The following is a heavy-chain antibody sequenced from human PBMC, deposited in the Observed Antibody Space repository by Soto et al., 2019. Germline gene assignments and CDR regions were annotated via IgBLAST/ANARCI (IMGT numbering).Heavy chain of an antibody. CDR2: INSDGSST. CDR1: GFTFSSYW. V-gene: IGHV3-74*01. J-gene: IGHJ4*02. CDR3: ARRRGSSGWKTNFDY. D-gene: IGHD6-19*01. Sequence: EVQLVEFGGGLVQPGGSLRLSCAASGFTFSSYWMHWVRQAPGKGLVWVSRINSDGSSTSYADSVKGRFTISRDNAKNTLYLQMNSLRAEDTAVYYCARRRGSSGWKTNFDYWGQGTLVTVSS.